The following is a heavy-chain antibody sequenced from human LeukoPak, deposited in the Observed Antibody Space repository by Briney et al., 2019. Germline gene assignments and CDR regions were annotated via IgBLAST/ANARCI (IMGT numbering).Heavy chain of an antibody. CDR3: ARYNYGWRVYYYMDV. CDR1: GGYFSGTY. CDR2: INHSGST. Sequence: SETLSLTCAVYGGYFSGTYWSWMRQPPGKGLEWIGEINHSGSTNYNPSLKSRVTISVDTSKNQFSLTLSSVTAADTAVYYCARYNYGWRVYYYMDVWSKGTTVTVSS. V-gene: IGHV4-34*01. D-gene: IGHD5-18*01. J-gene: IGHJ6*03.